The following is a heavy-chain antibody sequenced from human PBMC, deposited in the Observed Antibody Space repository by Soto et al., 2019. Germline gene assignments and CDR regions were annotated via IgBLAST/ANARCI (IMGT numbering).Heavy chain of an antibody. CDR2: ISGSGGST. CDR1: GFTFSSYA. V-gene: IGHV3-23*01. Sequence: EVQLLESGGGLVQPGGSLRLSCAASGFTFSSYAMSWVRQAPGKGLEWVSAISGSGGSTYYADSVKGRFTISRDNSKNTLYLQMNSLRAEDTAVYYFAKLMGRYFDWLLYEHHHDAFAIWGQGTKVTVSS. CDR3: AKLMGRYFDWLLYEHHHDAFAI. D-gene: IGHD3-9*01. J-gene: IGHJ3*02.